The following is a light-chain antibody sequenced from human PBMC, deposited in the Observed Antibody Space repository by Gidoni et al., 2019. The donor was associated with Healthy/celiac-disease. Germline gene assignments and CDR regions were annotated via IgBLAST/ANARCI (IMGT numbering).Light chain of an antibody. Sequence: QSALTQPASVSGSPGQSITISCTGTSSDVVFYNYVSWYQQHPGKAPKLMIYDVSNRPSGVSNRFSGSKSGNTASLTISGLQAEDEADYYCSSYTSSSTLVVFGGGTKLTVL. CDR2: DVS. J-gene: IGLJ2*01. V-gene: IGLV2-14*03. CDR1: SSDVVFYNY. CDR3: SSYTSSSTLVV.